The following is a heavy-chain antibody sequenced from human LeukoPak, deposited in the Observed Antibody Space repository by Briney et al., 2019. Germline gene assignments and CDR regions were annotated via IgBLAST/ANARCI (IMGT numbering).Heavy chain of an antibody. J-gene: IGHJ4*02. Sequence: GESLKISCKGSGYTFTNYWIAWVRQMPGKGLEWMGITYPGDSDTTYSPSFQGQVTISADNSITTAYLQWGSLKASDSGMYYWAKIGGEYRIGWFGSYFDYWGQGTLVTVSS. CDR3: AKIGGEYRIGWFGSYFDY. D-gene: IGHD6-19*01. CDR1: GYTFTNYW. V-gene: IGHV5-51*01. CDR2: TYPGDSDT.